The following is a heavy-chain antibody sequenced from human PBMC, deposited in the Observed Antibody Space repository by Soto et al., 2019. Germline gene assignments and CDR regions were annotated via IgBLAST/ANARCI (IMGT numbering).Heavy chain of an antibody. Sequence: SETLSLTCTVSGGSISSYYWSWIRQPPGKGLEWIGYIYYSGSTNYNPSLKSRVTISVDTSKNQFSLKLSSVTAADTAVYYCVRVKSITIFGVALDAFDIWGQGTMVTVSS. CDR2: IYYSGST. CDR3: VRVKSITIFGVALDAFDI. D-gene: IGHD3-3*01. V-gene: IGHV4-59*01. CDR1: GGSISSYY. J-gene: IGHJ3*02.